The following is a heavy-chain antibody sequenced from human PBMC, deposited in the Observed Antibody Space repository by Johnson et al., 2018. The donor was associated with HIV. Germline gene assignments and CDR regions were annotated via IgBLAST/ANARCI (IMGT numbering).Heavy chain of an antibody. V-gene: IGHV3-23*04. J-gene: IGHJ3*02. CDR1: GFTFSSYA. Sequence: VQLVESGGGLVQPGGSLRLSCAASGFTFSSYAMSWVRQAPGKGLEWVSAISGSGGSTYYADSVKGLFTISRDNSKNTLYLQMNTLRAEDTAVYYCAKEISRSVVGASDAFDIWGQGTMVTVSS. CDR3: AKEISRSVVGASDAFDI. D-gene: IGHD1-26*01. CDR2: ISGSGGST.